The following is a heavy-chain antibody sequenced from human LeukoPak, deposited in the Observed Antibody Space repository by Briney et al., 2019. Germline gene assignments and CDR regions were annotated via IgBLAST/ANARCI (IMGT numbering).Heavy chain of an antibody. Sequence: PSETLFLTCTVSGGSISTYYWNWIRQPPGKGLEWIGYIYYTGSTNYNPSLKSRVTISLDTSKNQFSLRLTSVTAADTAVYYCARQVRPDVWGKGTTVTVSS. CDR2: IYYTGST. J-gene: IGHJ6*04. V-gene: IGHV4-59*01. CDR3: ARQVRPDV. CDR1: GGSISTYY.